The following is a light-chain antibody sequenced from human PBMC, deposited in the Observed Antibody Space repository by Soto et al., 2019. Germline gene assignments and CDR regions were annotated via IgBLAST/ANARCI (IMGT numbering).Light chain of an antibody. J-gene: IGKJ2*01. CDR1: QSLLHSNGYNY. V-gene: IGKV2-28*01. Sequence: DIVMTQSPLSLPVTPGEPASISCRSSQSLLHSNGYNYLDWYLQKPGQSPQLLISLGSNRASGVPARFSGSGSATDFTPNIARVEAEDFGVYYCMQALQSPYTFGQGTKLEIK. CDR2: LGS. CDR3: MQALQSPYT.